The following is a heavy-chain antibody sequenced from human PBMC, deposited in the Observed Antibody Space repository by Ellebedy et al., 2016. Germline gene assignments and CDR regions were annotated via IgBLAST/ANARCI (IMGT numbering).Heavy chain of an antibody. CDR3: VKLAGGPAYFDY. D-gene: IGHD3-16*01. V-gene: IGHV3-23*01. CDR2: INGRGDDT. CDR1: GFTFSTYA. J-gene: IGHJ4*02. Sequence: GESLKISCAASGFTFSTYAMSWVRQTPGKGLEWVSSINGRGDDTYYADSVKGRFSISRDNFKDALFLQMNSLRAEDTAVYYCVKLAGGPAYFDYWGQGTLVAVSS.